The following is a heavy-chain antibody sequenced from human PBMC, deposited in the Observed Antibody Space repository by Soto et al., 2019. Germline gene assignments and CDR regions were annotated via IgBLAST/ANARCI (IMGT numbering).Heavy chain of an antibody. D-gene: IGHD2-8*01. V-gene: IGHV3-23*01. CDR2: ISSSGGTT. CDR1: GFTFNNYA. Sequence: EVQLLESGGGLVQPGGSLRLSCAASGFTFNNYAMSWVRQAPVKGLEWVSAISSSGGTTYYADSVKGRFTISRDNSKNTLYLQMTSLRAEDTAVYYCAKAVSGYYYYYMDVWGKGTTVTVSS. CDR3: AKAVSGYYYYYMDV. J-gene: IGHJ6*03.